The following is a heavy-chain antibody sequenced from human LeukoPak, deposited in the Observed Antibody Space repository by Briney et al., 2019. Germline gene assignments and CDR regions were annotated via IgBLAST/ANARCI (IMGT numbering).Heavy chain of an antibody. Sequence: SETLSLTCTVSGGSISSYYWSWIRQPPGKGLEWIGYIYYSGSTNYNPSLKSRVTISVDTSKNQFSLKLSSVTAADTAVYYCARLXXXGYDSYFDYWXQGTLVTVSS. J-gene: IGHJ4*02. CDR1: GGSISSYY. D-gene: IGHD5-12*01. V-gene: IGHV4-59*08. CDR2: IYYSGST. CDR3: ARLXXXGYDSYFDY.